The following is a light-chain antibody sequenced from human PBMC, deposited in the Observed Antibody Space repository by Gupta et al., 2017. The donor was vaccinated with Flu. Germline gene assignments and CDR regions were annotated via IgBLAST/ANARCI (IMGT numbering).Light chain of an antibody. Sequence: QSALTQPASVSGSPGQSITISCTGTSSDVGGYNYVSWYQQHPGKAPKLMIYEVNSRPSGVSNRFSGSKSGNTASLTISGLQAEDEADYYCSSYTTTNTHVVFGGGTKLTVL. CDR3: SSYTTTNTHVV. V-gene: IGLV2-14*01. CDR1: SSDVGGYNY. CDR2: EVN. J-gene: IGLJ2*01.